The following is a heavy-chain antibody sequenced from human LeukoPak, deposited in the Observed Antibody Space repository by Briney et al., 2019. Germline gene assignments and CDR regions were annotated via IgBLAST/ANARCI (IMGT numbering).Heavy chain of an antibody. V-gene: IGHV3-20*04. Sequence: GGSLRLSCAASGFTFSSYWMSWVRQAPGKGLEWVSGINWNGGSTGYADSVKGRFTISRDNAKNSLYLQMNSLRAEDTALYYCARVGMGGYCSGGSCSPDYYYYYMDVWGKGTTVTVSS. D-gene: IGHD2-15*01. CDR1: GFTFSSYW. J-gene: IGHJ6*03. CDR2: INWNGGST. CDR3: ARVGMGGYCSGGSCSPDYYYYYMDV.